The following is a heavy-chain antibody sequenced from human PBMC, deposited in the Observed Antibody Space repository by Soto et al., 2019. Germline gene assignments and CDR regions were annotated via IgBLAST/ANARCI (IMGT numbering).Heavy chain of an antibody. V-gene: IGHV3-74*01. D-gene: IGHD3-3*01. CDR2: INSDGSST. CDR1: GFTFSSYW. CDR3: ARDPRITSGGGVIGGGWFDP. Sequence: GGSLRLSCAASGFTFSSYWMHWVRQAPGKGLVWVSRINSDGSSTSYADSVKGRFTISRDNAKNTLYLQMNSLRAEDTAVYYCARDPRITSGGGVIGGGWFDPWGQGTLVTISS. J-gene: IGHJ5*02.